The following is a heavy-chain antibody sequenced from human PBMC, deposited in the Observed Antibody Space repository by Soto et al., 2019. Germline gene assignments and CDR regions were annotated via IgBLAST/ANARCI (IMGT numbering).Heavy chain of an antibody. V-gene: IGHV1-46*01. CDR2: INPSGGGT. CDR3: ARPAAKTGWYYFDY. CDR1: GYTFTNYY. D-gene: IGHD2-2*01. J-gene: IGHJ4*02. Sequence: QVQLVQSGAEVKKPGASVMVCCETYGYTFTNYYMHWVRQAPGQGLEWMGIINPSGGGTTYAQKFQGRVTMTRDTSTSTVYMDLSSLRSEDTAVYYCARPAAKTGWYYFDYWGQGTLVTVSS.